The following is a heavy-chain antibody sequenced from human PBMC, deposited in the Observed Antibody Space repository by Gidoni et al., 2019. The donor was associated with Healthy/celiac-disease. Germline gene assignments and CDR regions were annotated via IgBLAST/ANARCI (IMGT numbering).Heavy chain of an antibody. CDR2: ISSSGSTI. CDR1: GFPFRSYE. J-gene: IGHJ1*01. D-gene: IGHD2-2*01. Sequence: EVQLVESGGGLVQPGGSLRLSCAASGFPFRSYEMNWVRQAPGKGLEWVSYISSSGSTIYYADSVKGRFTISRDNAKNSLYLQMNSLRAEDTAVDYCVPGWGNVERYEYFQHWGQGTLVTVSS. V-gene: IGHV3-48*03. CDR3: VPGWGNVERYEYFQH.